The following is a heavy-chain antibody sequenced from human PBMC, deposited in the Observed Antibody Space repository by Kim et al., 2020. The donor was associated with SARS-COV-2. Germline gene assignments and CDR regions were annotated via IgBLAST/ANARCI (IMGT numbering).Heavy chain of an antibody. V-gene: IGHV4-34*01. CDR2: INHSGST. D-gene: IGHD2-15*01. Sequence: SETLSLTCAVYGGSFSGYYWSWIRQPPGKGLEWIGEINHSGSTNYNPSLKSRVTISVDTSKNQFSLKLSSVTAADTAVYYCARRGGKLDYYYYMDVWGKG. J-gene: IGHJ6*03. CDR1: GGSFSGYY. CDR3: ARRGGKLDYYYYMDV.